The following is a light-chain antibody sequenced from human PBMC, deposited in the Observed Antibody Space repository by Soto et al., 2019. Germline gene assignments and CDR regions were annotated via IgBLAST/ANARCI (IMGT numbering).Light chain of an antibody. V-gene: IGKV3-20*01. CDR3: QQYGSSLTWT. J-gene: IGKJ1*01. CDR1: QSVSSSH. Sequence: EIVLTESPGTLSLSPGGRATHSCRAIQSVSSSHLAWYQHKPGQAPRLLIYAASSRATGSPDRFSGSGSGTDFTLTISRLEPEDVAVYYCQQYGSSLTWTFGQGTKVDIK. CDR2: AAS.